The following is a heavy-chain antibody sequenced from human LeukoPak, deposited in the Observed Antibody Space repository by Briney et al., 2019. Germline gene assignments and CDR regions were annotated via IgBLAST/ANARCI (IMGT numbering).Heavy chain of an antibody. CDR2: ISSSSSYI. J-gene: IGHJ4*02. V-gene: IGHV3-21*01. D-gene: IGHD6-13*01. CDR3: ASEESSSWYYFDY. CDR1: AFTFNNYD. Sequence: GGSLRLSCAASAFTFNNYDMNWVRQAPGKGLEWVSSISSSSSYIYYADSVKGRFTISRDNAKNSLYLQMNSLRAEDTAVYYCASEESSSWYYFDYWGQGTLVTVSS.